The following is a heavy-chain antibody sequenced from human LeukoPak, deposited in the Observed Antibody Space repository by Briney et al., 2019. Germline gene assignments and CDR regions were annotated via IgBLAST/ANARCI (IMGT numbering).Heavy chain of an antibody. J-gene: IGHJ4*02. CDR1: GYTLTELS. D-gene: IGHD6-13*01. CDR3: ATEQITQYSSSWPGGLDY. CDR2: FDAQNGDP. Sequence: GASVKISCKVSGYTLTELSMQGVRQTPGKGLEWMGGFDAQNGDPIYERHFQGSVTMTEDTSTDTAYLELSSLRSEDTAVYYCATEQITQYSSSWPGGLDYWGQGTLVTVSS. V-gene: IGHV1-24*01.